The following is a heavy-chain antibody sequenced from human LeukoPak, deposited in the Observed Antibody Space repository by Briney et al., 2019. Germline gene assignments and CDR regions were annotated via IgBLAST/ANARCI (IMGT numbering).Heavy chain of an antibody. J-gene: IGHJ6*02. V-gene: IGHV4-39*01. CDR1: GGSISSSTYY. D-gene: IGHD6-6*01. CDR2: IYYSGST. CDR3: APYPRYSSSPYYYYGMDV. Sequence: SETLSLTCTVSGGSISSSTYYWGWVRQPPGTGLEWIGTIYYSGSTYYNPSLKSRVTISVDTSKNQFSLKLNSVTAADTAVYYCAPYPRYSSSPYYYYGMDVWGQGTTVTVSS.